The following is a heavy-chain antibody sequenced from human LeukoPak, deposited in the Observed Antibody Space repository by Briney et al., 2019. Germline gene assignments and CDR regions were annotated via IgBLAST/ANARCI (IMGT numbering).Heavy chain of an antibody. V-gene: IGHV3-30-3*01. CDR2: ISYDGSNK. J-gene: IGHJ4*02. CDR1: GFTFSSYA. Sequence: QTGGSLRLSCAASGFTFSSYAMHWVRQAPGKGLEWVAVISYDGSNKYYADSVKGRFTISRDNSKNTLYLQMNSLRAEDTAVYYCARARDYWGQGTLVTVSS. CDR3: ARARDY.